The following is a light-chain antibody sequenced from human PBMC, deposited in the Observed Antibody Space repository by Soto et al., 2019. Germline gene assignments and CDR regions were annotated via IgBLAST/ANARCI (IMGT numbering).Light chain of an antibody. CDR1: SSDVGAYNY. J-gene: IGLJ1*01. CDR3: CSYADNYSYV. CDR2: DVS. V-gene: IGLV2-11*01. Sequence: HSALTQPRSVSGSPGQSVTISCTGTSSDVGAYNYVSWYQQHPGKAPKLMTYDVSKRPSGVPDRFSGSKSGNTASLTISGLQAEDEADYYCCSYADNYSYVFGTGTKVTV.